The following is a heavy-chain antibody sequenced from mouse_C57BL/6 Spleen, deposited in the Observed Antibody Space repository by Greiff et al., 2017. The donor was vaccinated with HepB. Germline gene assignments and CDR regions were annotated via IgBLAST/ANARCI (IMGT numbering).Heavy chain of an antibody. V-gene: IGHV8-12*01. CDR1: GFSLSTSGMG. J-gene: IGHJ4*01. D-gene: IGHD2-13*01. CDR3: ARRAPLAARDYHGAMDY. CDR2: IYWDDDK. Sequence: QVTLKESGPGILQSSQTLSLTCSFSGFSLSTSGMGVSWIRQPSGKGLEWLAHIYWDDDKRYNPSLKSRLTISKDTSRNQVFLTITSVDTADTATYYCARRAPLAARDYHGAMDYWGQGTSVTVSS.